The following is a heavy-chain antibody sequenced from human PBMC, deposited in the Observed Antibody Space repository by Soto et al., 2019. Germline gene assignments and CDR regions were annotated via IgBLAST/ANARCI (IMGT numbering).Heavy chain of an antibody. CDR2: ISYDGSNK. D-gene: IGHD6-13*01. CDR1: GFTFSSYG. CDR3: SKDRSSSWSNFDY. Sequence: QVQLVESGGGVVQPGRSLRLSCAASGFTFSSYGMHWVRQAPGKGLEWVAVISYDGSNKYYADSVKGRFTISRNNSQNALYVQMNSLRAEDTAVYYCSKDRSSSWSNFDYWGHGTLVTVSS. V-gene: IGHV3-30*18. J-gene: IGHJ4*01.